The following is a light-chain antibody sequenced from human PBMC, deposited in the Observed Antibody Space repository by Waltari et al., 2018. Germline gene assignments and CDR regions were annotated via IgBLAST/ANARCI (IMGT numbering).Light chain of an antibody. CDR2: HAS. Sequence: EIVLTQSPATLSLSPGERATLSCRASQSVRNYLAWYQQKPGQAPRLLIFHASKRATGIPARFSGSGAGTDFTLTISSIEPEDFAVYYCQQRSNWPPIFTFGPGTKVDIK. CDR1: QSVRNY. CDR3: QQRSNWPPIFT. J-gene: IGKJ3*01. V-gene: IGKV3-11*01.